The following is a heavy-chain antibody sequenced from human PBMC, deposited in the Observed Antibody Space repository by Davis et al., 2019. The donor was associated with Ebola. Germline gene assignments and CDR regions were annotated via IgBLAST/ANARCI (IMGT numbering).Heavy chain of an antibody. CDR1: GGPISSYS. Sequence: SETLSLTCTVSGGPISSYSWTWFPQPPGKGLEWFGSIYYSESTNYNPSLKSRVTISVDTSKNQFSLKLSSVTTADTAVYYCARRSGSGFRTREGVDHWGQGTLVTVSS. CDR3: ARRSGSGFRTREGVDH. J-gene: IGHJ4*02. D-gene: IGHD1-26*01. V-gene: IGHV4-59*08. CDR2: IYYSEST.